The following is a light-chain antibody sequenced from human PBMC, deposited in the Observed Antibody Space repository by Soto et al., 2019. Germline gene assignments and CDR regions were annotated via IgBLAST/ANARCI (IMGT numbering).Light chain of an antibody. CDR1: SSDVGGYNY. V-gene: IGLV2-11*01. CDR3: CSYAGSYIYV. Sequence: QSALTQPRSVSLSPGQSVTISCTGTSSDVGGYNYVSLYQQYPGKAPKLMIYDVSKRPSGVPDRFSGSKSGNTASLTISGLQAEDEADYYCCSYAGSYIYVFGTGTKVTVL. CDR2: DVS. J-gene: IGLJ1*01.